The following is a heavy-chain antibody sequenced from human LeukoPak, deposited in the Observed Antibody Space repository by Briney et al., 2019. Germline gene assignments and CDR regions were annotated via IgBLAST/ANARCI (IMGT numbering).Heavy chain of an antibody. Sequence: SETLSLTCTVSGGSISSGGYYWRWIRQHPGKGLEWIGYIYYSGSTYYNPSLKSRVTISVDTSKNQFSLKLSSVTAADTAVYYCARGVVRGVISNAFDNWGQGTLVTVSS. CDR3: ARGVVRGVISNAFDN. CDR2: IYYSGST. J-gene: IGHJ3*02. D-gene: IGHD3-10*01. CDR1: GGSISSGGYY. V-gene: IGHV4-31*03.